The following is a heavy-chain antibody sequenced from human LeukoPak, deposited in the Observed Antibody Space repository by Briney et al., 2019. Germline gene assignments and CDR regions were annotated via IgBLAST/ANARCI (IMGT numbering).Heavy chain of an antibody. J-gene: IGHJ3*02. CDR2: IKQDGSEK. D-gene: IGHD1-1*01. CDR3: AKDRWTEVDAFDI. V-gene: IGHV3-7*03. Sequence: GSLRLSCAASGFTFSNYWMSWVRQAPGKGLEWVANIKQDGSEKYYVDSVKGRFTISRDNSKNTLYLQMNSLRAEDTAVYYCAKDRWTEVDAFDIWGQGTMVTVSS. CDR1: GFTFSNYW.